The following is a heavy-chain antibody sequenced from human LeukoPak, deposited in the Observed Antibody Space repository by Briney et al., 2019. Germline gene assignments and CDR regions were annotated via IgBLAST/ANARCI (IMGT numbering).Heavy chain of an antibody. CDR3: ARGVVVPAAPRPGWFDP. CDR2: IYTSGST. CDR1: GGSISSYY. Sequence: SETLSLTCTVSGGSISSYYWSLIRQPAGKGLEWIGRIYTSGSTNYNPSLKSRVTMSVDTSRNQFSLKLSSVTAADTAVYYCARGVVVPAAPRPGWFDPWGQGTLVTVSS. D-gene: IGHD2-2*01. J-gene: IGHJ5*02. V-gene: IGHV4-4*07.